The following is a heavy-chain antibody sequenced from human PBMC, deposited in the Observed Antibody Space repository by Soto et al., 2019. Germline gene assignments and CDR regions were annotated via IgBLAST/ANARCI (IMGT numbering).Heavy chain of an antibody. CDR3: ARRHDRYDT. D-gene: IGHD1-1*01. J-gene: IGHJ5*02. CDR1: GGFIGSSSYK. Sequence: SETLSLTCTVSGGFIGSSSYKWDWFREPPGKGLEWIGTIFYSGTTYYTPSLKIRVTISVDTSKNQFSLKLNSMAAAVTAVYYCARRHDRYDTSARGTHVT. CDR2: IFYSGTT. V-gene: IGHV4-39*01.